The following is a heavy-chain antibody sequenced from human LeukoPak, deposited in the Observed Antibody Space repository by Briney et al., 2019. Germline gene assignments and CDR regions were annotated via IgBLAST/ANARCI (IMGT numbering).Heavy chain of an antibody. CDR1: GFTFSSYA. D-gene: IGHD4-17*01. CDR2: ISGSGGST. CDR3: AKALSYGDSPYAF. Sequence: GALRLSCAASGFTFSSYAMSWVRQAPGKGLEWVSAISGSGGSTYYADSVKGRFTISRDNSKNTLYLQMNSLRAEDTAVYCCAKALSYGDSPYAFWGQGTLVTVSS. J-gene: IGHJ4*02. V-gene: IGHV3-23*01.